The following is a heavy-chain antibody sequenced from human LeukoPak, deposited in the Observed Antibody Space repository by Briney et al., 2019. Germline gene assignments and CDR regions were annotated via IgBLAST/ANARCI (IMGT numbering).Heavy chain of an antibody. CDR1: GFIFSPYA. V-gene: IGHV3-64D*06. D-gene: IGHD6-13*01. Sequence: GSLRLSCSASGFIFSPYAMHWVRQAPGKGLEYVSSISSEGKTTYYADSVKGRFTISRDNSKNTLYLQMSSLRPEDTAVYYCVKDRWVDHWGQGTLVTVSS. CDR2: ISSEGKTT. J-gene: IGHJ4*02. CDR3: VKDRWVDH.